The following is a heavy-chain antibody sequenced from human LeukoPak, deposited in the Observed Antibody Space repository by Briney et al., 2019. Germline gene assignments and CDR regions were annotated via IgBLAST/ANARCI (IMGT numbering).Heavy chain of an antibody. CDR3: AKDSTTLWFGESIFDY. CDR1: GFTFSSYA. D-gene: IGHD3-10*01. Sequence: GGSLRLSCAASGFTFSSYAMSWVRQAPGKGLEWVSAISGSGGSTYYADSVKGRFTISRDNSENTLYLQMNSLRAEGTAVYYCAKDSTTLWFGESIFDYWGQGTLVTVSS. J-gene: IGHJ4*02. CDR2: ISGSGGST. V-gene: IGHV3-23*01.